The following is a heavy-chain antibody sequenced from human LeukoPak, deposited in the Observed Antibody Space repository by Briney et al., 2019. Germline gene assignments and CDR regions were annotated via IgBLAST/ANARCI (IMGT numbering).Heavy chain of an antibody. Sequence: PSETLSLTCTVSGGSISSSSYYWGWIRQPPGKGLEWIGSIYYSGSTYYNPSLKSRVTISVDTSKNQFSLKLSSVTAADTAVYYCARDYYGSGSPSHYYYYYYMDVWGKGTTVTISS. V-gene: IGHV4-39*07. CDR3: ARDYYGSGSPSHYYYYYYMDV. D-gene: IGHD3-10*01. CDR1: GGSISSSSYY. CDR2: IYYSGST. J-gene: IGHJ6*03.